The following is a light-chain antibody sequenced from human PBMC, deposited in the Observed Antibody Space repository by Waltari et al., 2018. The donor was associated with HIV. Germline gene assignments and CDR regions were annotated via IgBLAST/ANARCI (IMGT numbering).Light chain of an antibody. V-gene: IGKV1-16*01. J-gene: IGKJ1*01. CDR2: DTF. Sequence: DVQMTQSPLSLSASVGDRVTLTCRASQHIRNYLAWFQQKAGKAPKSLIYDTFTLQNGVPSRFSGSGSGTDFTLTISSLQAEDFGTYYCQQYGSYPPTFGQGTKVEI. CDR3: QQYGSYPPT. CDR1: QHIRNY.